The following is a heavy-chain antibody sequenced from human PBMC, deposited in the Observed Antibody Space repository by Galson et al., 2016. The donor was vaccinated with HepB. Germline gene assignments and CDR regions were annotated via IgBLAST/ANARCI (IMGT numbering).Heavy chain of an antibody. J-gene: IGHJ4*02. V-gene: IGHV3-74*03. CDR2: TAVDGRNT. CDR1: GFTFVNYW. D-gene: IGHD2-15*01. CDR3: ARGPSSAHYYFDY. Sequence: SLRLSCAASGFTFVNYWMHWVRQAPGKGLVWVSRTAVDGRNTAYVDSVEGRFTISRDNAKNILYLQMNSLRIDDTAVYYCARGPSSAHYYFDYWGQGALVSVSS.